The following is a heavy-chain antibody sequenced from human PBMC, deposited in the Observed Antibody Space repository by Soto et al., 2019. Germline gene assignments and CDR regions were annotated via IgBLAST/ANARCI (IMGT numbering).Heavy chain of an antibody. J-gene: IGHJ4*02. CDR2: IYYSGST. D-gene: IGHD3-22*01. CDR1: GGSISSGGYY. Sequence: TVSGGSISSGGYYWSWIRQHPGKGLEWIGYIYYSGSTYYNPSLKSRVTISVDTSKNQFSLKLSSVTAADTAVYYCARETYYDSSGYIDYWGQGTLVTVSS. V-gene: IGHV4-31*03. CDR3: ARETYYDSSGYIDY.